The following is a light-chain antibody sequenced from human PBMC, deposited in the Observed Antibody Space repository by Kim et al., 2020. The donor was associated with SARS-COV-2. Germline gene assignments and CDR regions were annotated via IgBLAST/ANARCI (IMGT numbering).Light chain of an antibody. V-gene: IGKV1-5*03. J-gene: IGKJ2*01. CDR2: KAS. Sequence: DIQMTQSRSTLSASVGDRVTITCRASQSVNNWLAWYQQKPGEAPKLLIYKASTLETGVPSRFSGSGFGTVFTLTISTLQPDDSATYYCQQYNNYPYTFGQGTKLEI. CDR1: QSVNNW. CDR3: QQYNNYPYT.